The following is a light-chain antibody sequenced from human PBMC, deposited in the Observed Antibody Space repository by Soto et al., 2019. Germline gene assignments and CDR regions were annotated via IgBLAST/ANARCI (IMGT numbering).Light chain of an antibody. J-gene: IGKJ5*01. CDR1: QSISTW. V-gene: IGKV1-5*01. CDR2: DAS. CDR3: QQYNSYPMYT. Sequence: DIQMTQSPSPLSACVGYKVTITCRASQSISTWLAWYQQKPGKAPKLLIYDASSLESGVPARFSGSGSGTEFTLTIRSLQPDDLASYYCQQYNSYPMYTFGQGTRLEI.